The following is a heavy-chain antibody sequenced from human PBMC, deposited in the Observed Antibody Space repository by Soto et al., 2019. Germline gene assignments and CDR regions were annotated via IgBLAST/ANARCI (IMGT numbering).Heavy chain of an antibody. CDR1: VGSFSGYY. D-gene: IGHD3-22*01. CDR3: ARGLRSGYYYRFGVGFGMDV. J-gene: IGHJ6*02. Sequence: SEHLSLTCARYVGSFSGYYLSWILQPPCNGLYLIGEINHSGITNYNPSLKSRVTISVDTSKNQFSLKLSSVTAADTAVYYCARGLRSGYYYRFGVGFGMDVWGHGTTVTVSS. V-gene: IGHV4-34*01. CDR2: INHSGIT.